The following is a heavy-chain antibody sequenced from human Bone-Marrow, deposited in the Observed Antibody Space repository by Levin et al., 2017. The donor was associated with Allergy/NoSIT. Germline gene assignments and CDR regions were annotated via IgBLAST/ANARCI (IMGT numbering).Heavy chain of an antibody. CDR1: GGSIKSYY. CDR3: ANTQNNYDILTGYYLFDY. CDR2: ISYSGST. V-gene: IGHV4-59*01. J-gene: IGHJ4*02. D-gene: IGHD3-9*01. Sequence: SETLSLTCTVSGGSIKSYYWSWIRQPPGKALEWIGYISYSGSTNYSPSLKSRVAMSIDTSKNQFSLNMYSVTAADTAVYYCANTQNNYDILTGYYLFDYWGQGTLVTVSS.